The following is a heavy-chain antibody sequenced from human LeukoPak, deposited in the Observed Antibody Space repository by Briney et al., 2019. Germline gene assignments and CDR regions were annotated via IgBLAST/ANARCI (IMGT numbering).Heavy chain of an antibody. Sequence: SETLSLTCTVSGGSISSGDYYWSWIRQPPGKGLEWIGYIYYSGSTYYNPPLKSRVTISVDTSKNQFSLKLSSVTAADTTVYYCARVPTYYHDSSGYYRASYYFDHWGQGTLVTVSS. CDR3: ARVPTYYHDSSGYYRASYYFDH. V-gene: IGHV4-30-4*01. D-gene: IGHD3-22*01. J-gene: IGHJ4*02. CDR1: GGSISSGDYY. CDR2: IYYSGST.